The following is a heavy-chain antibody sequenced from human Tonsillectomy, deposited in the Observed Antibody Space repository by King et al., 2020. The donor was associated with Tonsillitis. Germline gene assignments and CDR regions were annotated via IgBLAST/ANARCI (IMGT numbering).Heavy chain of an antibody. J-gene: IGHJ4*02. CDR3: VRHWGYGDFVGEY. Sequence: QLQESGPGLVKPSETLSLTCTVSGGSISSSSYYWGWIRQPPGKGLEWLGSIYSSGSTYSNPSLKSRVTISVDTSKNQFSLKLSSVTAADTAVYYCVRHWGYGDFVGEYWGQGTLVTVSS. D-gene: IGHD4-17*01. V-gene: IGHV4-39*01. CDR2: IYSSGST. CDR1: GGSISSSSYY.